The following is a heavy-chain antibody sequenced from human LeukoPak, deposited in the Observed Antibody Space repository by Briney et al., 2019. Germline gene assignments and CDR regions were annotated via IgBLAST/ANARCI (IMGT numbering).Heavy chain of an antibody. CDR3: TKGYHDLGFDY. Sequence: GGSLRLSCAASGFTFSSYCMHWVRQPPGKGLEWVAVICYYGSNKYYADSVKRGFTISRDNSKNTLYLQINIMRADDTAVFYFTKGYHDLGFDYWGQRTLVTVSS. J-gene: IGHJ4*02. CDR1: GFTFSSYC. V-gene: IGHV3-33*06. CDR2: ICYYGSNK. D-gene: IGHD2-2*01.